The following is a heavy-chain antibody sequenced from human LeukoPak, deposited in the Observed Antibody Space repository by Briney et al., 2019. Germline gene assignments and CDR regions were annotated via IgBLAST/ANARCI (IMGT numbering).Heavy chain of an antibody. V-gene: IGHV3-53*01. D-gene: IGHD2-2*01. Sequence: PGGSLRLSCEVSGFTVSRHFMSWVRQAPGKGLDWVSVLYDDGTTHYADSVKGRFTISRDTSQNILYLEMNSLRADDTAVYYCARELLYHYYEYWSQGTLVTVSA. CDR2: LYDDGTT. J-gene: IGHJ4*02. CDR1: GFTVSRHF. CDR3: ARELLYHYYEY.